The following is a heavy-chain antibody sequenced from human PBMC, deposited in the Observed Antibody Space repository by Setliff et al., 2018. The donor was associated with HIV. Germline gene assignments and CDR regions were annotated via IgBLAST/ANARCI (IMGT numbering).Heavy chain of an antibody. Sequence: GGSLRLSCAASGFTFKNYDMNWVRQAPGGGLEWVALMYDGGTTHYSDSVKGRFTISRDISKNTLDLQMNSLRVDDTAVYYCAKGSGFYDYWGQGTLVTVSS. CDR3: AKGSGFYDY. D-gene: IGHD3-22*01. CDR2: MYDGGTT. J-gene: IGHJ4*02. CDR1: GFTFKNYD. V-gene: IGHV3-53*01.